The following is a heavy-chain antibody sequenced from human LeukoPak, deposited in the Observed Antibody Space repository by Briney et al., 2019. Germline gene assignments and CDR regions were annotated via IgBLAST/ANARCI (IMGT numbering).Heavy chain of an antibody. D-gene: IGHD3-10*01. J-gene: IGHJ6*03. V-gene: IGHV4-30-2*01. CDR2: IYHSGST. Sequence: SETLSLTCTVSGGSISSGGYYWSWIRQPPGKGLEWIGYIYHSGSTYYNPSLKSRVTISVDRSKNQFSLKLSSVTAADTAVYYCARDAHYYGSGSYYIAPLYYMDVWGKGTTVTVSS. CDR1: GGSISSGGYY. CDR3: ARDAHYYGSGSYYIAPLYYMDV.